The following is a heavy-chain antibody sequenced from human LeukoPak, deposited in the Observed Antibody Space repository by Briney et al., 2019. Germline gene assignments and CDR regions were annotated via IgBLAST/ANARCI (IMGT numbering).Heavy chain of an antibody. CDR1: GGSISSSTYY. J-gene: IGHJ5*02. V-gene: IGHV4-39*01. Sequence: SETLSLTCSVSGGSISSSTYYWGWIRQPPGKGLEWIGDIYNSGSTYYNPSLKSRVTISVDTSKNQFSLKLSSVTAADTAVYYCARQAYSSNLGWFDPWGQGTLVTVSS. D-gene: IGHD6-13*01. CDR3: ARQAYSSNLGWFDP. CDR2: IYNSGST.